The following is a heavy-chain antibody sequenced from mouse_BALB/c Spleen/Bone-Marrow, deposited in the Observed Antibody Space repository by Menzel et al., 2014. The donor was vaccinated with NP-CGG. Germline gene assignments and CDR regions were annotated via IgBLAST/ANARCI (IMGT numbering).Heavy chain of an antibody. Sequence: DLVKPGASVKLSCKASGYTFTSYWINWIKQRPGQGLEWIGRIAPGSGSTYYNEMFKGKATLTVDTSSITAYIQLSSLSSEDSAVYFCARGDDYDPFAYWGQGTLVTVSA. D-gene: IGHD2-4*01. CDR1: GYTFTSYW. CDR2: IAPGSGST. J-gene: IGHJ3*01. V-gene: IGHV1S41*01. CDR3: ARGDDYDPFAY.